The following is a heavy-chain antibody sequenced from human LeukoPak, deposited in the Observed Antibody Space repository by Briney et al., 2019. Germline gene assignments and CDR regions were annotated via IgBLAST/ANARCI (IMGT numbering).Heavy chain of an antibody. D-gene: IGHD2-21*01. V-gene: IGHV3-23*01. CDR3: AKFLPTHIVVANYYFDY. Sequence: GGSLRLSCAASGFTVNTYAMSWVRQAPGKGLEWVSAISGSGGSTYYADSVKGRFTISRDNSKNTLYLQMNSLRAEDTAVYYCAKFLPTHIVVANYYFDYWGQGTLVTVSS. CDR2: ISGSGGST. J-gene: IGHJ4*02. CDR1: GFTVNTYA.